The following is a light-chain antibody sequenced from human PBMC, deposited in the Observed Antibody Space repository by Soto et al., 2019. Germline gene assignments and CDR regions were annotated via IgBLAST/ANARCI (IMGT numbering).Light chain of an antibody. CDR1: QSIGRW. V-gene: IGKV1-5*01. CDR3: QHYNTYSST. CDR2: DAS. Sequence: DIQMTQSPSSVSASVGDRVTITCRASQSIGRWLAWYQQKPGKAPNLLIYDASSLEGGVPSRFSGSGSGTEFTLTISSLQPDDFATYYCQHYNTYSSTFGQGTKVDIK. J-gene: IGKJ1*01.